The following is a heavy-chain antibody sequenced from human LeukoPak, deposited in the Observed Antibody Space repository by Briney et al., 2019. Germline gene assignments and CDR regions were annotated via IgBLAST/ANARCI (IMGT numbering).Heavy chain of an antibody. J-gene: IGHJ5*02. Sequence: GASVKVSCKVSGYTLTELSMHWVRQAPGKGLEWMGGFDPEDGETICAQKFQGRVTMTEDTSTDTAYMELSSLRSEDTAVYYCATDHLGMNWFDPWGQGTLVTVSS. D-gene: IGHD7-27*01. CDR3: ATDHLGMNWFDP. CDR1: GYTLTELS. V-gene: IGHV1-24*01. CDR2: FDPEDGET.